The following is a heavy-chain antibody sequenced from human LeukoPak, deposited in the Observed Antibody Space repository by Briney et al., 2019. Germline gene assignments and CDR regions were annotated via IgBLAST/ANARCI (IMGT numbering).Heavy chain of an antibody. CDR2: ISGSGGST. Sequence: GGSLRLSCAASGFTFSSNYMSWVRQAPGKGLEWVSAISGSGGSTYYADSVKGRFTISRDNSKNTLYLQMNSLRAEDTAVYYCAKGYYYGSGIRYAFDIWGQGTMVTVSS. CDR3: AKGYYYGSGIRYAFDI. V-gene: IGHV3-23*01. CDR1: GFTFSSNY. D-gene: IGHD3-10*01. J-gene: IGHJ3*02.